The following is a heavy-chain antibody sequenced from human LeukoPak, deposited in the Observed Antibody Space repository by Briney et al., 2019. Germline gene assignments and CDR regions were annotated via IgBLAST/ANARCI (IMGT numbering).Heavy chain of an antibody. J-gene: IGHJ4*02. CDR2: IKQDGSKK. V-gene: IGHV3-7*04. CDR3: TRVGYIDEGIDY. CDR1: GFTFSNAW. Sequence: GGSLRLSCAASGFTFSNAWMNWVRQAPGKGLEWVANIKQDGSKKSYVDSVKGRFTISRGNAKNSLYLQMNSLRAEDTAIYYCTRVGYIDEGIDYWGQGTLVTVSS. D-gene: IGHD5-24*01.